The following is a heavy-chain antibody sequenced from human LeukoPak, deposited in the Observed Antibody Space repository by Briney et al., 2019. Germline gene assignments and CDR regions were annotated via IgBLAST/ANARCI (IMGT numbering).Heavy chain of an antibody. V-gene: IGHV3-23*01. CDR1: GFTFSIYG. Sequence: GGSLRLSCAASGFTFSIYGMSCVRQAPGKGLEWVSAISGSCGSTYYADSVKGRFTISRDNSKNTLYLQMNSLRAEDTAVYYCANHARMVRGANGIDYWGQGNLVTVSS. CDR2: ISGSCGST. CDR3: ANHARMVRGANGIDY. D-gene: IGHD3-10*01. J-gene: IGHJ4*02.